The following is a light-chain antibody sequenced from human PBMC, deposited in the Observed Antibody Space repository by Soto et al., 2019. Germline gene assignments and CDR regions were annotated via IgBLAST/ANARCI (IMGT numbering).Light chain of an antibody. J-gene: IGLJ1*01. CDR1: SSDLGSYNR. CDR2: EVS. Sequence: QSVLAQPPSVSGSPGQSVTISCTGTSSDLGSYNRVSWYQQPPGTAPKLMIYEVSNRPSGVPDRFSGSKSGTTASLTISGLQAEDEADYYCSSYTSNSTYVFGIGTKVNVL. CDR3: SSYTSNSTYV. V-gene: IGLV2-18*02.